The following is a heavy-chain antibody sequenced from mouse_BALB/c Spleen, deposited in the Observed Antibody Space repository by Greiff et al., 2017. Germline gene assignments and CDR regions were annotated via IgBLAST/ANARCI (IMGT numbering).Heavy chain of an antibody. CDR2: ISSGGGST. CDR3: ARHKYGNYFDY. J-gene: IGHJ2*01. D-gene: IGHD2-10*02. V-gene: IGHV5-12-1*01. Sequence: EVQLVESGGGLVKPGGSLKLSCAASGFAFSSYDMSWVRQTPEKRLEWVAYISSGGGSTYYPDTVKGRFTISRDNAKNTLYLQMSSLKSEDTAMYYCARHKYGNYFDYWGQGTTLTVSS. CDR1: GFAFSSYD.